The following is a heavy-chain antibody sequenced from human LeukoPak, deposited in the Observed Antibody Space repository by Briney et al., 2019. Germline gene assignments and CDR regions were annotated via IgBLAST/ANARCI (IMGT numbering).Heavy chain of an antibody. CDR2: INPNSGGT. CDR1: GYTFTGYY. V-gene: IGHV1-2*06. CDR3: ARGSTGYGGRDYYYYMDV. J-gene: IGHJ6*03. D-gene: IGHD4-23*01. Sequence: ASVKVSCKASGYTFTGYYMHWLRQAPGQGLEWMGRINPNSGGTNYAQKFQGRVTMPRDTSLSTAYMELSRLRSDDTAVYYCARGSTGYGGRDYYYYMDVWGKGTTVTVSS.